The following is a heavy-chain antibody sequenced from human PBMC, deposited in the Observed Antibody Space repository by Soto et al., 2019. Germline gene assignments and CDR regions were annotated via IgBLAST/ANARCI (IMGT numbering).Heavy chain of an antibody. J-gene: IGHJ4*02. V-gene: IGHV3-21*01. CDR2: ISSSSYI. D-gene: IGHD3-22*01. CDR3: AKNPGYYYDSTGYHFDY. Sequence: GGSLRLSCAASGFTFSSYSMNWVRQAPGKGLEWVSSISSSSYIYYADSVKGRFTISRDNAKNSLYLQMNSLRAEDTAVYYCAKNPGYYYDSTGYHFDYWGQGTLVTVSS. CDR1: GFTFSSYS.